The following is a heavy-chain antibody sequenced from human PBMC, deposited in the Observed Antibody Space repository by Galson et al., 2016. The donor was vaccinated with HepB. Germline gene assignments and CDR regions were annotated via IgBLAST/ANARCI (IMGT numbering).Heavy chain of an antibody. D-gene: IGHD1-7*01. J-gene: IGHJ4*02. CDR2: IAFDGGDK. CDR3: ARTPNFMAGPVRSYFDY. Sequence: SLRLSCAASGFTFSSYAIHWVRQAPGKGLEWVAVIAFDGGDKYYADSVKGRFTISRDNSKNTLYLQLNSLRADDTALYYCARTPNFMAGPVRSYFDYWGQGTLVTVSS. CDR1: GFTFSSYA. V-gene: IGHV3-30-3*01.